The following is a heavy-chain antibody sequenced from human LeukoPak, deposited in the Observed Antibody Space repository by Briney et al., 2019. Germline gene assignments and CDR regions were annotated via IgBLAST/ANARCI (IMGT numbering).Heavy chain of an antibody. CDR1: GGSISSNNW. CDR2: IFHSGNT. D-gene: IGHD3-10*01. V-gene: IGHV4-4*02. Sequence: SETLSLTCAVSGGSISSNNWWSWVRQPPGKGLEWIGEIFHSGNTNYNPSLKSRVTISVDKSKNQFSLKLTSVTVADTAVYYCTRGGLTFGGDWGQGTLVTVSS. J-gene: IGHJ4*02. CDR3: TRGGLTFGGD.